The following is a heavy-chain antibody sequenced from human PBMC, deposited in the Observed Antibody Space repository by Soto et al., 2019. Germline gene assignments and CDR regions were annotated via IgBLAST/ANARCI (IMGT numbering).Heavy chain of an antibody. D-gene: IGHD3-22*01. CDR3: ARHFHDSSAYRDYYYYYGMDV. J-gene: IGHJ6*02. Sequence: GESLKISCKGSGYSFTNYWIGWVRQMPGKGLEWIGIIYPGDSDTRYSPSFQGQVTISADKSISTAYLQWSSLKASDTAMYYCARHFHDSSAYRDYYYYYGMDVWGQGTTVTVSS. V-gene: IGHV5-51*01. CDR2: IYPGDSDT. CDR1: GYSFTNYW.